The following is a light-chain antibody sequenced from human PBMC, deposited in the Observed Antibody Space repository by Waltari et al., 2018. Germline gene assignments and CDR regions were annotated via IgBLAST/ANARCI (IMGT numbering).Light chain of an antibody. CDR2: GVS. CDR1: SSDVGGYEY. J-gene: IGLJ1*01. CDR3: SSYTSSNTFV. V-gene: IGLV2-14*01. Sequence: QSALTQPASVSGSPGQSITISCTGTSSDVGGYEYFSWFQQHPGKAPKVMIYGVSNRPSGVSDRFSASKSGVTASLTISGLQAEDEADYYCSSYTSSNTFVFGTGTKVTVL.